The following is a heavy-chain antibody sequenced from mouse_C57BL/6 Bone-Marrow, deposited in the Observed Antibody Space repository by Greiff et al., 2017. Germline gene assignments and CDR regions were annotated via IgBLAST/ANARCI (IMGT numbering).Heavy chain of an antibody. CDR2: IDPENGDT. CDR1: GFNIKDDY. D-gene: IGHD2-4*01. CDR3: TRDYDYDGPSYWYFDV. J-gene: IGHJ1*03. Sequence: VQLKQSGAELVRPGASVKLSCTASGFNIKDDYMHWVKQRPEQGLEWIGWIDPENGDTEYASKFQGKATITADTSSNTAYLQLSSLTSEDTAVYYCTRDYDYDGPSYWYFDVWGTGTTVTVSS. V-gene: IGHV14-4*01.